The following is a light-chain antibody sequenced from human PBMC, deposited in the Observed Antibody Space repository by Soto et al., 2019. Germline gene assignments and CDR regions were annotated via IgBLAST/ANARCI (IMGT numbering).Light chain of an antibody. CDR2: EGS. V-gene: IGLV2-23*01. CDR3: CSYAGTNTFV. Sequence: QSVLTQPASVSGSPGQSITISCTGTSSDVGSYNLVSWYQRHPGKAPKLMIYEGSKRPSSVSNRFSGSKSGNTASLTISGLQAEDEANYFCCSYAGTNTFVFGTGTKVTVL. J-gene: IGLJ1*01. CDR1: SSDVGSYNL.